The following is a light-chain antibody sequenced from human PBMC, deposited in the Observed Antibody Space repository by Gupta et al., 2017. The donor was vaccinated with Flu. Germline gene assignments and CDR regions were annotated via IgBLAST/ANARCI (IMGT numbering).Light chain of an antibody. CDR3: QQFGSSPPFT. CDR2: GAS. Sequence: EIVLTQSPGTLSLSPGESATLSCRASQTVSSSYLAWYQQKPGQAPRLLIYGASSRATGIPDRFSGSGSGTDFTLTISRREPEDFAVYYCQQFGSSPPFTFGPGTKVDIK. V-gene: IGKV3-20*01. J-gene: IGKJ3*01. CDR1: QTVSSSY.